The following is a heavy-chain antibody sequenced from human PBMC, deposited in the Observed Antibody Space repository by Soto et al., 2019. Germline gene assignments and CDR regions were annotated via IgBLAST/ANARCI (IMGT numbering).Heavy chain of an antibody. V-gene: IGHV5-51*01. J-gene: IGHJ3*02. CDR1: GYSVTSYW. CDR2: IYPGDSDT. D-gene: IGHD6-13*01. Sequence: PGESLKISCXGSGYSVTSYWIAWVRQMPGKGLEWVGIIYPGDSDTTYSPSFRGQVTISADKSISTTYLQWSSLKASDTAVYYCARSGQAEDAFDIWGQGTMVTVSS. CDR3: ARSGQAEDAFDI.